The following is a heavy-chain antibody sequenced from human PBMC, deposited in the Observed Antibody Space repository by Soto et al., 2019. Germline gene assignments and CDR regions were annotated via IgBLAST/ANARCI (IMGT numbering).Heavy chain of an antibody. CDR3: ARDGPYCDASRMDV. D-gene: IGHD2-2*01. CDR1: GIPVSSNY. V-gene: IGHV3-53*04. Sequence: EVQLVESGGGLVQPGGSLRLSCVASGIPVSSNYMTWVRQAPGKGLEWVSVLHSGGDTYYANSVKGRFTISRHDSTNTRFLQMSSLRAEDTAVYYCARDGPYCDASRMDVWGQGPKVTVSS. J-gene: IGHJ6*02. CDR2: LHSGGDT.